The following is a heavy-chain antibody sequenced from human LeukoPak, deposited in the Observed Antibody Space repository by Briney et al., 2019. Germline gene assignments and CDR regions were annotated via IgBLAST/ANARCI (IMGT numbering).Heavy chain of an antibody. Sequence: PSETLSLTCAVSGGSISSSNWWSWVRQPPGKGLEWIGSIYYSGSTYYNPSLKSRVTISVDTSKNQFSLKLSSVTAADAAVYYCASSLYYDFWSALRDLNWFDPWGQGTLVTVSS. CDR2: IYYSGST. CDR3: ASSLYYDFWSALRDLNWFDP. D-gene: IGHD3-3*01. J-gene: IGHJ5*02. CDR1: GGSISSSNW. V-gene: IGHV4-4*02.